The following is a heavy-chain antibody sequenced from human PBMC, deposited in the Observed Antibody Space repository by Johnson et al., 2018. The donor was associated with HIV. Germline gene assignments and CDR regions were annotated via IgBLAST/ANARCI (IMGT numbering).Heavy chain of an antibody. D-gene: IGHD1-26*01. CDR2: ISSSGSTI. V-gene: IGHV3-11*04. CDR3: AKDTVSGSYYDAFDI. Sequence: QMHLVESGGGLVQPGRSLRLSCAASGFTFSDYYMSWIRQAPGKGLEWVSYISSSGSTIYYADSVKGRFTISRDNAKNTLYLQMNSLRAEDTAVYYCAKDTVSGSYYDAFDIWGQGTMVTVSS. J-gene: IGHJ3*02. CDR1: GFTFSDYY.